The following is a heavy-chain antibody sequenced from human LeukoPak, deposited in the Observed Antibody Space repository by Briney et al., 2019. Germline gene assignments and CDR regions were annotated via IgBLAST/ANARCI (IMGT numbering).Heavy chain of an antibody. J-gene: IGHJ4*02. CDR3: ARVRDGRYFDY. V-gene: IGHV3-48*02. CDR1: GFTFSKYS. Sequence: AGGSLRLSCAASGFTFSKYSMNWVRQAPEKGLEWVSYITSGTSIIYYADSVKGRFTISRDNAKNSLYLQMNSLRDDDTAVYYCARVRDGRYFDYWGQGTLVTVSP. CDR2: ITSGTSII.